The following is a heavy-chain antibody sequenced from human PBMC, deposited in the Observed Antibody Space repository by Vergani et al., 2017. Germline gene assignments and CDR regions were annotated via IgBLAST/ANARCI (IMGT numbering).Heavy chain of an antibody. CDR1: GGSISSGGYS. D-gene: IGHD3-22*01. V-gene: IGHV4-30-2*01. J-gene: IGHJ6*02. CDR3: ARDAYYYDSSGYTYGMDV. CDR2: IYHSGST. Sequence: QLQLQESGSGLVKPSQTLSLTCAVSGGSISSGGYSWSWIRQPPGKGLEWIGYIYHSGSTYYNPSLKSRVTISVDRSKNQFSLKLSSVTAADTAVYYCARDAYYYDSSGYTYGMDVWGQGTTVTVSS.